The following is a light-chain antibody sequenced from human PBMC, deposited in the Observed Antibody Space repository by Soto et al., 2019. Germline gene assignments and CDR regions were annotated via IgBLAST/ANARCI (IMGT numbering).Light chain of an antibody. J-gene: IGKJ3*01. CDR1: QSISSW. Sequence: DIQMTQSPSTLSASVGDRVTITCRASQSISSWLAWYQQKPGKAPKLLIYKASSLESGVPSRFSGSGSGTEFTITISSMQTDDFATYYCQQYNSYPFTFGPGTKVDIK. CDR2: KAS. CDR3: QQYNSYPFT. V-gene: IGKV1-5*03.